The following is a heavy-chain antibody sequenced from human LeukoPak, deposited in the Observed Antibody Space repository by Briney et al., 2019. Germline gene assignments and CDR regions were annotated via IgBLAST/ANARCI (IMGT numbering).Heavy chain of an antibody. J-gene: IGHJ5*02. CDR1: GGSFSGYY. Sequence: KPSETLSLTCAVYGGSFSGYYWSWIRQPPGKGLEWIGEINHSGSTNYNPSLKSRVTISVDTSKNQFSLKLSSVTAADTAVCYCARGRDYDFWSGYNNWFDPWGQGTLVTVSS. D-gene: IGHD3-3*01. CDR2: INHSGST. CDR3: ARGRDYDFWSGYNNWFDP. V-gene: IGHV4-34*01.